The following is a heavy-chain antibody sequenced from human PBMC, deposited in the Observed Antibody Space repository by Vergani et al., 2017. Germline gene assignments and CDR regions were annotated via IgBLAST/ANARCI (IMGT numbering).Heavy chain of an antibody. J-gene: IGHJ4*02. V-gene: IGHV3-23*01. CDR3: AKPACIVGAFDY. D-gene: IGHD1-26*01. CDR1: GFTFSSSA. Sequence: EVQLLESGGGLLQPGGSLRLSCAASGFTFSSSAMSWVRQAPGKGLEWVSAISGSGGSTYYAAPVKGRCTSSRDNSKNTLYLQMNSLRAEDTAVYYCAKPACIVGAFDYWGQGTLVTVSS. CDR2: ISGSGGST.